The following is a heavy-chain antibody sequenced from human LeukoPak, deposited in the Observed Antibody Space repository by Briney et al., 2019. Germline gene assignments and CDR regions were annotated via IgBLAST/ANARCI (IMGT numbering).Heavy chain of an antibody. CDR1: GFTFSSYA. Sequence: GGSLRPSCAASGFTFSSYAMSWVRQAPGKGLEWVSAISGSGGSTYYADSVKGRFTISRDNSKNTLYLQMNSLRAEDTALYYCAKGGYCSSTSCPPDYWGQGTLVTVSS. CDR3: AKGGYCSSTSCPPDY. V-gene: IGHV3-23*01. D-gene: IGHD2-2*01. J-gene: IGHJ4*02. CDR2: ISGSGGST.